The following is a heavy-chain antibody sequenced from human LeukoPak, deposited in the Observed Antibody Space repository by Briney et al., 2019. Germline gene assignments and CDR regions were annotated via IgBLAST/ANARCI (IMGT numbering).Heavy chain of an antibody. Sequence: GESLKISCKGSGYSFTSYWIGWVRQMPGKGLEWMGIIYPGDSDTRYSPSFQGQVTISADKSISTAYLQWSSLKASDTAMYYCARRGVRYYYDSSGYYYDYWGQGTLVTVSS. CDR3: ARRGVRYYYDSSGYYYDY. D-gene: IGHD3-22*01. CDR2: IYPGDSDT. V-gene: IGHV5-51*01. J-gene: IGHJ4*02. CDR1: GYSFTSYW.